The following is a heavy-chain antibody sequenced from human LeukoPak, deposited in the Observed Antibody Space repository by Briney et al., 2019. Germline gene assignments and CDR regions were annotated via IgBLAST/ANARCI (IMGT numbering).Heavy chain of an antibody. CDR1: GGSISSSSYY. D-gene: IGHD3-22*01. V-gene: IGHV4-39*07. CDR2: IYYSGST. CDR3: ARDIDTMTNAFDI. J-gene: IGHJ3*02. Sequence: PSETLSLTCTVSGGSISSSSYYWGWIRQPPGKGLEWIGSIYYSGSTSYNPSLKSRVTISVDTSKNQFSLKLSSVTAADTAVYYCARDIDTMTNAFDIWGQGTMVTVSS.